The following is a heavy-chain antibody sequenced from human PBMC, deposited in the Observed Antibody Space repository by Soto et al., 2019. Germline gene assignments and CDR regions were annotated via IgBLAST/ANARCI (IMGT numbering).Heavy chain of an antibody. CDR1: GGSISIRHYS. J-gene: IGHJ4*02. CDR3: SRSTAHPHCFDY. V-gene: IGHV4-39*01. Sequence: QLQLQESGPGLVKPSETLSLTCSVSGGSISIRHYSWGWIRQSPGKGLEWIGSILYSGYTYYNPSLKSRVTVSVDTSKNQFTLNLNSVAAADTSVYYCSRSTAHPHCFDYWGQGTLVSVS. CDR2: ILYSGYT.